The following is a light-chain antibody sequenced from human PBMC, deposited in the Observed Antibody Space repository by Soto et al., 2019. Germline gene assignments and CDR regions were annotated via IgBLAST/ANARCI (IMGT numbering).Light chain of an antibody. V-gene: IGKV1-5*03. CDR1: QSISSW. J-gene: IGKJ1*01. CDR3: QQYSNYWT. Sequence: DIQMTQSPSTLSASVGDRVTITCRASQSISSWLAWYQQKPGKAPHLLIYKASSLESGVPSRFSGSGSGTEFTITISSLQPDEFATYYCQQYSNYWTFGQGTKVEIK. CDR2: KAS.